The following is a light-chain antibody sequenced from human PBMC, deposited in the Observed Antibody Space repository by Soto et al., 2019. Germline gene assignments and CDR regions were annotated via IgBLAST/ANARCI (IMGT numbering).Light chain of an antibody. CDR3: ATWDDSRNGV. Sequence: QSVLTQPPSASGTPGQRITISCSGSTSNIESHSVNWFQQVPGTAPKLLINTNNQRPSGVPDRFSGSNSGASASLAISGLQSEDEATYYCATWDDSRNGVFGTGTKVTVL. CDR1: TSNIESHS. J-gene: IGLJ1*01. V-gene: IGLV1-44*01. CDR2: TNN.